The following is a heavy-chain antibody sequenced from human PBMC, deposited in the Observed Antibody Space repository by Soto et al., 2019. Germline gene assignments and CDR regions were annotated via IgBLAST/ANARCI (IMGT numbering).Heavy chain of an antibody. CDR2: IYYSGST. J-gene: IGHJ6*03. Sequence: SETLSLTCTVSGGSISSYYWSWIRQPPGKGLEWIGYIYYSGSTNYNPSLKSRVTISVDTSKNQFSLKLSSVTAADTAVYYCAREGVVAAKRHYYYYYYYMDVWGKGTTVTVSS. V-gene: IGHV4-59*01. CDR1: GGSISSYY. CDR3: AREGVVAAKRHYYYYYYYMDV. D-gene: IGHD2-15*01.